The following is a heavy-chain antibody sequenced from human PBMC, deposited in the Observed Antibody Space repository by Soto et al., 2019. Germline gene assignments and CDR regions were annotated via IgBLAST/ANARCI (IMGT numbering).Heavy chain of an antibody. Sequence: QVQLQELGPGLVKPSQTLSLTCTVIGGSIRSPNFSWSWIRQHPGKGPEWIGNIYYNGTTTYSPSLESRLTISLDPSKNQFSLTLKSVTAADTAVYYCTRDAPLWVGELSQWGQGTLVTVSS. CDR3: TRDAPLWVGELSQ. V-gene: IGHV4-31*03. J-gene: IGHJ4*02. CDR2: IYYNGTT. CDR1: GGSIRSPNFS. D-gene: IGHD3-10*01.